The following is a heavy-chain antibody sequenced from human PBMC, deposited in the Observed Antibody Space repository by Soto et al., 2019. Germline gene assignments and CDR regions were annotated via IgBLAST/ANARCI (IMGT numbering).Heavy chain of an antibody. D-gene: IGHD6-19*01. CDR1: GFTFSTDS. Sequence: GSLRLSCVASGFTFSTDSMNWVRQAPGKGLEWVAHISTSGATRYYADSVKGRFTISRDNAKTSLYMQMDSLRNEDTAVYYCARFFGSGFDYWGQGTLVTVSS. V-gene: IGHV3-48*02. CDR3: ARFFGSGFDY. J-gene: IGHJ4*02. CDR2: ISTSGATR.